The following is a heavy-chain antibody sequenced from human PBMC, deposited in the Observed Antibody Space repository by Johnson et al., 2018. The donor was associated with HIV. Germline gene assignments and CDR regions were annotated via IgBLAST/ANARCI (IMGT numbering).Heavy chain of an antibody. CDR2: ISSSGRTI. D-gene: IGHD3-9*01. CDR1: GFIFSDYY. CDR3: AREEGTDILTRGDACDI. V-gene: IGHV3-11*04. Sequence: QVQLVESGGDLVKPGGSLRLSCAASGFIFSDYYMTWIRQAPGKGLESISYISSSGRTIYYADSVKGRFTMSRDNAKKSLYLQMNSLRAEDTAVYYCAREEGTDILTRGDACDIWGQGTMVTVSS. J-gene: IGHJ3*02.